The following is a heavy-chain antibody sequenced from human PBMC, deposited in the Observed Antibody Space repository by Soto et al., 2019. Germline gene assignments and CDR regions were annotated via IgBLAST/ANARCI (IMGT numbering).Heavy chain of an antibody. CDR1: GFTFSSYG. CDR3: AKAGAGPTSGFDY. V-gene: IGHV3-30*18. CDR2: ISYDGSNK. Sequence: GGSLRLSCAASGFTFSSYGMHWVRQAPGKGLEWVAVISYDGSNKYYADSVKGRFTISRDNSKNTLYLQMNSLRAEDTAVYYCAKAGAGPTSGFDYWGQGTLVTAPQ. D-gene: IGHD3-10*01. J-gene: IGHJ4*02.